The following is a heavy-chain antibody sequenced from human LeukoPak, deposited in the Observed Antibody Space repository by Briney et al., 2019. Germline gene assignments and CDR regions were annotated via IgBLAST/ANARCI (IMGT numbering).Heavy chain of an antibody. CDR3: ARTYGYYYDSSGYYFDY. V-gene: IGHV1-46*01. Sequence: ASVKVSCKASGYTFTSYYMHWVRQAPGQGLEWMGIINPSGGSTSYAQKFQGRVTMTRDMSTSTVYMELSSLRSEDTAVYYCARTYGYYYDSSGYYFDYWGQGTLVTVSS. D-gene: IGHD3-22*01. CDR1: GYTFTSYY. CDR2: INPSGGST. J-gene: IGHJ4*02.